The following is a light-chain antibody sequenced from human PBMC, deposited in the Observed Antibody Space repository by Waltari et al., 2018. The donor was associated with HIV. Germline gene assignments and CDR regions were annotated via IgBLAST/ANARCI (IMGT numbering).Light chain of an antibody. Sequence: EIVMTQSPATLSVSQGERATLSCRASQSVSSNLAWYQQKPGQAPRLLIYGASTRATGIPARFSGSGSGTEFTLTISSLQSEDFAVYYCQQSNNWPPLTFGGGTKVEIK. V-gene: IGKV3-15*01. CDR1: QSVSSN. J-gene: IGKJ4*01. CDR3: QQSNNWPPLT. CDR2: GAS.